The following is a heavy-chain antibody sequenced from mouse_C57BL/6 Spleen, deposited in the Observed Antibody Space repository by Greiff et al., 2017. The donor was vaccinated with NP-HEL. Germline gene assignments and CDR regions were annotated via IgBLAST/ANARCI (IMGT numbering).Heavy chain of an antibody. D-gene: IGHD1-1*02. CDR2: IYPGSGNT. CDR1: GYTFTDYY. J-gene: IGHJ1*03. V-gene: IGHV1-76*01. Sequence: VQLQQSGAELVRPGASVKLSCKASGYTFTDYYINWVKQRPGQVLEWIARIYPGSGNTYYNEKFKGKATLTAEKSSSTAYMQLSSLTSEDSAVYFCARIWEDWYFDVWGTGTTVTVSS. CDR3: ARIWEDWYFDV.